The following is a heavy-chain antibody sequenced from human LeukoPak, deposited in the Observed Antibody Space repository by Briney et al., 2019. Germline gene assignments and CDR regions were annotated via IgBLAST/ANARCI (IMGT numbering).Heavy chain of an antibody. J-gene: IGHJ3*02. CDR1: GGSISSYY. D-gene: IGHD3-9*01. Sequence: SETLSLTCTVSGGSISSYYWSWIRQPPGKGLEWIGYIYYSGSTNYYPSRKRRLTISVHTSKNKVSLKLSSVTAADTAVYYCASEDYDILTGYHGAFDIWGQGTMVTVSS. CDR3: ASEDYDILTGYHGAFDI. V-gene: IGHV4-59*01. CDR2: IYYSGST.